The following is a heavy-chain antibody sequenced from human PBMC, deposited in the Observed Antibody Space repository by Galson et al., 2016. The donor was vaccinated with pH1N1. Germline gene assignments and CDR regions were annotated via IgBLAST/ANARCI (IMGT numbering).Heavy chain of an antibody. CDR2: IIPIFNTA. CDR3: TREDYYDTDLSDWYFDL. D-gene: IGHD3-22*01. J-gene: IGHJ2*01. CDR1: GGTFGSFG. V-gene: IGHV1-69*01. Sequence: SCKASGGTFGSFGINWVRQAPGQGLEWMGGIIPIFNTAKYARNFQGRVTITADESTTPAYMELSSLRSEDTAVYFCTREDYYDTDLSDWYFDLWGRGTLLTVS.